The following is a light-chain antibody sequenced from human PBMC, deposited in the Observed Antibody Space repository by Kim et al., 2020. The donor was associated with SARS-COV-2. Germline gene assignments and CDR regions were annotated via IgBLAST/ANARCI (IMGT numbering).Light chain of an antibody. J-gene: IGKJ1*01. Sequence: AFVEDRVTITCRASQAISNSLAWYQQKPGRVPKLLIYGVSTLQSGVPSRFSGSGSGTDFTLTISTLQPEDVATYYCQKYDSAPWTFGQVTKVDIK. CDR3: QKYDSAPWT. CDR1: QAISNS. CDR2: GVS. V-gene: IGKV1-27*01.